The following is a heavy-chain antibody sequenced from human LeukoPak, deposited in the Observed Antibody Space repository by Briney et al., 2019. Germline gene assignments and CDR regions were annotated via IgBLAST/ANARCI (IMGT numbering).Heavy chain of an antibody. CDR3: ARNVGYSSSWYRRGFDY. J-gene: IGHJ4*02. D-gene: IGHD6-13*01. CDR1: GGSFSGYY. CDR2: INHSGST. V-gene: IGHV4-34*01. Sequence: KPSETLSLTCAVYGGSFSGYYWSWIRQPPGKGLEWIGEINHSGSTNYNPSLKSRVTISVDTSKNQFSLKLSSVTAADTAVYYCARNVGYSSSWYRRGFDYWGQETLVTVSS.